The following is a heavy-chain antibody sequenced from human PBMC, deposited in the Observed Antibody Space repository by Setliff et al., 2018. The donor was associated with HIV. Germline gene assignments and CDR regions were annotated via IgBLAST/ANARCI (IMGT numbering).Heavy chain of an antibody. J-gene: IGHJ3*02. Sequence: VASVKVSCKASGYTFTSYAMNWVRQAPGQGLEWMGWINTNTGNPTYAQGFTGRFVFSLDTSVSTAYLQISSLKAEDTAVYYCARDRILWFGELSGAFDIWGQGTMVTVSS. CDR1: GYTFTSYA. V-gene: IGHV7-4-1*02. CDR2: INTNTGNP. CDR3: ARDRILWFGELSGAFDI. D-gene: IGHD3-10*01.